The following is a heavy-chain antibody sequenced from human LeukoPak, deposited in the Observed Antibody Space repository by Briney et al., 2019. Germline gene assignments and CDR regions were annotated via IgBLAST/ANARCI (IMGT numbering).Heavy chain of an antibody. CDR3: ARDSSGWYRGGYFDY. CDR2: INHSGST. V-gene: IGHV4-34*01. Sequence: PPETLSLTCAVYGGSFSGYYWSWIRQPPGKGLEWIGEINHSGSTNYNPPLKSRVTISVDTSKNQFSLKLSSVTAADTAVYYCARDSSGWYRGGYFDYWGQGTLVTVSS. D-gene: IGHD6-13*01. J-gene: IGHJ4*02. CDR1: GGSFSGYY.